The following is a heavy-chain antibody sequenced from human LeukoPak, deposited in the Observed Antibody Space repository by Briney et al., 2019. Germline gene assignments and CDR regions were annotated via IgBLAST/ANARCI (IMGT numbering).Heavy chain of an antibody. CDR1: GFTFSSYG. CDR2: IWYDGSNK. Sequence: GGSLRLSCAASGFTFSSYGMHWVRQAPGKGLEWVAVIWYDGSNKYYADSVKGRFTISRDNSKNSLYLQMNNLRAEDTAVYYCARRGYTSGWDYWGQGTLVTVSS. J-gene: IGHJ4*02. V-gene: IGHV3-33*01. CDR3: ARRGYTSGWDY. D-gene: IGHD6-19*01.